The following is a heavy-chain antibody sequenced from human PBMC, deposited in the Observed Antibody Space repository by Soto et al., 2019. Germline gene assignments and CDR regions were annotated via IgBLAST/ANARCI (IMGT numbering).Heavy chain of an antibody. J-gene: IGHJ3*02. CDR3: VKDKSYDSSGPDAFDI. CDR1: GFTFDNFA. Sequence: PGGSLRLSCAASGFTFDNFAMHWVRQVPGKGLEWVSGISWNSGTIEHGDSVKGRFTISRDNAKNSLYLQMNSLRVEDTAFYYCVKDKSYDSSGPDAFDIWGQGTMVTVSS. CDR2: ISWNSGTI. V-gene: IGHV3-9*01. D-gene: IGHD3-22*01.